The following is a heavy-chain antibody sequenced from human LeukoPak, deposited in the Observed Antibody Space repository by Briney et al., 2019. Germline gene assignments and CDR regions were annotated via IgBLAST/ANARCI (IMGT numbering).Heavy chain of an antibody. CDR3: ARGPGSYYDSSGYYLIYFDY. CDR1: GFTFSSYA. Sequence: GGSLRLSCAASGFTFSSYAMHWVRQAPGKGLEWVAVISYDGSNKYYADSVKGRFTISRDNSKNTLYLQMNSLRAEDTAVYYCARGPGSYYDSSGYYLIYFDYWGQGTLVTVSS. V-gene: IGHV3-30-3*01. J-gene: IGHJ4*02. CDR2: ISYDGSNK. D-gene: IGHD3-22*01.